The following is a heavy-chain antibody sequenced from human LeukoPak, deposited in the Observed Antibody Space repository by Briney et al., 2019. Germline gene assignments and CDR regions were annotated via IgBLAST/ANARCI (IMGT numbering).Heavy chain of an antibody. CDR2: IYHSGST. Sequence: SETLSLTCTVSNYSISSGYYWGWIRQPPGKGLESIGSIYHSGSTYYNPSLKSRVTIPVDTSKNQFSLKLSSVTAADTAVYYCARETSGWYGDYWPQGTQVTVSS. CDR1: NYSISSGYY. CDR3: ARETSGWYGDY. J-gene: IGHJ4*02. V-gene: IGHV4-38-2*02. D-gene: IGHD6-19*01.